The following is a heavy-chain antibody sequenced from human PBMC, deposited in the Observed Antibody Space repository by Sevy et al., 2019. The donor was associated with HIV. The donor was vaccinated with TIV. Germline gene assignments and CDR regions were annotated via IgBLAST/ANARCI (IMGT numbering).Heavy chain of an antibody. V-gene: IGHV4-39*01. CDR3: AGENAWGRGYS. CDR1: GASISSSGYY. J-gene: IGHJ4*02. CDR2: INYSGIT. Sequence: SETLSLTCTVSGASISSSGYYWGWIRQPPGKGLEWIASINYSGITFYNPSLKSRVTISADTSKNQFSLRLSSVTAADTAMYYCAGENAWGRGYSWGQGTLVTVSS. D-gene: IGHD1-26*01.